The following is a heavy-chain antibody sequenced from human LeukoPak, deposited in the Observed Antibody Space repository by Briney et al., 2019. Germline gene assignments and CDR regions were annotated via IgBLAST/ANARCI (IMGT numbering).Heavy chain of an antibody. D-gene: IGHD5-24*01. CDR2: IIPILGIA. J-gene: IGHJ4*02. CDR1: GYTFTGYY. CDR3: ARDKAGYNFPFDY. Sequence: SVKVSCKASGYTFTGYYMHWVRQAPGQGLEWMGRIIPILGIANYAQKFQGRVTITADKSTSTAYMELSSLRSEDTAVYYCARDKAGYNFPFDYWGQGTLVTVSS. V-gene: IGHV1-69*04.